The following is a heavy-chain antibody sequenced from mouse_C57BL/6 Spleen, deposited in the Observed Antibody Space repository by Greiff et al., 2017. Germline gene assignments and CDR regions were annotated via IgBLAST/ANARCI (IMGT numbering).Heavy chain of an antibody. D-gene: IGHD2-4*01. CDR1: GYTFTSYG. J-gene: IGHJ3*01. Sequence: QVQLKESGAELARPGASVKLSCKASGYTFTSYGISWVKQRTGQGLEWIGEIYPRSGNTYYNEKFKGKATLTADKSSSTAYMELRSLTSEDSAVYFCARRYDYDGGFAYWGQGTLVTVSA. V-gene: IGHV1-81*01. CDR3: ARRYDYDGGFAY. CDR2: IYPRSGNT.